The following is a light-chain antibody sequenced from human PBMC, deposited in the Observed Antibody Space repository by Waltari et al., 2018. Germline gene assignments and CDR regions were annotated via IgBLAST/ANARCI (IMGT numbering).Light chain of an antibody. CDR2: EVS. J-gene: IGLJ1*01. CDR3: CSYTSTSTYV. V-gene: IGLV2-14*01. CDR1: ISDIGRYNF. Sequence: QSALTQPASVSGSPGQSIAISCTGSISDIGRYNFVSWYQHHPGTAPKLIIYEVSNRPSGVSLRFSGSKSGSTASLTISGLQAEDETTYYCCSYTSTSTYVFGNGTKVAVL.